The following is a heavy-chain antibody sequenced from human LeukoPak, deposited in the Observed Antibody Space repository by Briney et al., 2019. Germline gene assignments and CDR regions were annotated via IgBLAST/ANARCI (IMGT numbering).Heavy chain of an antibody. CDR3: TRERDTTGYFVY. CDR2: IDTNTGNP. Sequence: ASVKVSCKVSGYTLTELSMHWVRQAPGQGLEWMGWIDTNTGNPTYAQGFAGRFVFSLDTSVTTTYLQISSLKAEDTAVYFCTRERDTTGYFVYWGQGTLVTVSS. V-gene: IGHV7-4-1*02. J-gene: IGHJ4*02. CDR1: GYTLTELS. D-gene: IGHD3-22*01.